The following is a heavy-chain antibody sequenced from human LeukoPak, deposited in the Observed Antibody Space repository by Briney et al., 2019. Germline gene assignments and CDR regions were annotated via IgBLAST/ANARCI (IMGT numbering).Heavy chain of an antibody. V-gene: IGHV3-48*02. CDR1: RFTFNNYW. J-gene: IGHJ5*02. Sequence: GGSLRLSCAASRFTFNNYWMSWVRQAPGKGLEWVSYISGSSTTIYYADSVKGRFTISRDNAKNSLYLQMNSLRDEDTAVYYCARDLVGATASWGQGTLVTVSS. CDR3: ARDLVGATAS. CDR2: ISGSSTTI. D-gene: IGHD1-26*01.